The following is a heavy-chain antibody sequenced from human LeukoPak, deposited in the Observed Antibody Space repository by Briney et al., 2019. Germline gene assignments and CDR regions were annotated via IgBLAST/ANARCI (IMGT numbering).Heavy chain of an antibody. V-gene: IGHV3-33*01. J-gene: IGHJ4*02. CDR2: IWYDGSNK. Sequence: GGSLRLSCAASGFTFSSYGMHWVRQAPGKGLEWVAVIWYDGSNKYYAGSVKGRFTISSDNSKNTLYLQMNSLRAEDTAVYYCARDRVATPHYYFDYWGQGTLVTVSS. CDR3: ARDRVATPHYYFDY. CDR1: GFTFSSYG. D-gene: IGHD5-12*01.